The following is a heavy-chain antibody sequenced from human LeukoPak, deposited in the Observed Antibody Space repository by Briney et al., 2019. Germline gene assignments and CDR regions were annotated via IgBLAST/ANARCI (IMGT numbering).Heavy chain of an antibody. CDR2: VRNKANGHTT. Sequence: GGSLRLSCTASGFIFNDHYMDWVRRAPGKGLEWVGRVRNKANGHTTEYGASFKGRFTVSRDDSKNSIYLQMNSLNIEDTAMYYCARGFRGFDTWGQGILVTLSS. J-gene: IGHJ5*02. V-gene: IGHV3-72*01. D-gene: IGHD3-10*01. CDR3: ARGFRGFDT. CDR1: GFIFNDHY.